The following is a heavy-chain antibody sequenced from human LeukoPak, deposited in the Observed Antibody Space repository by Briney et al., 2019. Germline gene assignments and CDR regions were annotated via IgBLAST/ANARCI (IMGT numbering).Heavy chain of an antibody. Sequence: GGSLRLSCAASGFTFSSYSMNWVRQAPGKGLEWVSSISSSSSYIYYAASVRGRFTISRDNAKNSLHLQMNSLRAEDTALYYCARSGYGDFPDYSGQGTLVTVSS. CDR2: ISSSSSYI. J-gene: IGHJ4*02. D-gene: IGHD4-17*01. CDR3: ARSGYGDFPDY. V-gene: IGHV3-21*04. CDR1: GFTFSSYS.